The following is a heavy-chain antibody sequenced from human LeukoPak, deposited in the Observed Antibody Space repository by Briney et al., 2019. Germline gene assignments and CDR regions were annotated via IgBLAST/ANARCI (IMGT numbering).Heavy chain of an antibody. J-gene: IGHJ4*02. V-gene: IGHV1-2*02. CDR3: ARYIAAAGLSDY. CDR1: GYTFTGYY. CDR2: INPNSGGT. Sequence: ASVKVSCKASGYTFTGYYMHWVRQAPGQGLEWMGWINPNSGGTNYAQKFQGRVTMTRDTSISTAYMELSRLRSDDTAVYYCARYIAAAGLSDYWGQGTLVTVSS. D-gene: IGHD6-13*01.